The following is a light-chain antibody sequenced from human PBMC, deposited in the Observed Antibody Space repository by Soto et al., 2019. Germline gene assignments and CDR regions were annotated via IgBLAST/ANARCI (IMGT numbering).Light chain of an antibody. CDR3: QQYDRFPYT. Sequence: DIQMTQSPSTLSASIGDTVIITCRASQSINSWLAWYQQKPGKAPKLLIHKASTLESGVPSRFSGSESGTEFTLTISSLQPDDFATVYGQQYDRFPYTFGQGTKLEIK. V-gene: IGKV1-5*03. CDR2: KAS. J-gene: IGKJ2*01. CDR1: QSINSW.